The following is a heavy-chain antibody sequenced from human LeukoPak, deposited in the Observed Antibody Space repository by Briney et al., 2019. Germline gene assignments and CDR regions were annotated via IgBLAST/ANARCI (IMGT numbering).Heavy chain of an antibody. D-gene: IGHD3/OR15-3a*01. Sequence: SETLSLTSTVSGHSISSYYWSWIRQPPGKGLEWIGFIYYSGSTNYNPSLKSRVTISVDTSKNQFSLKLTSVTAADTAVYYCARQTGSGLFILPGGQGTLVTVSS. CDR2: IYYSGST. CDR3: ARQTGSGLFILP. V-gene: IGHV4-59*08. CDR1: GHSISSYY. J-gene: IGHJ4*02.